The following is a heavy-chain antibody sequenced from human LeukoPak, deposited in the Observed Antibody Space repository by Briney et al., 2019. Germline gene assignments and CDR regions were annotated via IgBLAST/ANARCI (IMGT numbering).Heavy chain of an antibody. CDR3: ARDYYTSGSPNDY. CDR2: INSDGGRT. D-gene: IGHD3-10*01. Sequence: GGSLRLSCAASGFTFRAYWMHWVRQAPGKGLVWVSRINSDGGRTDYADSVKGRFTITRDNAKNTLYLQVNSLRAEDTAVYYCARDYYTSGSPNDYGGQETLVTVSS. CDR1: GFTFRAYW. V-gene: IGHV3-74*01. J-gene: IGHJ4*02.